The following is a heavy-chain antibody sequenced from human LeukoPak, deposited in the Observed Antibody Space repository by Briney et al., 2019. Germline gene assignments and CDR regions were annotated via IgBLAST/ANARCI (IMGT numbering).Heavy chain of an antibody. CDR1: GFSLSTSGMG. CDR2: IYWDDDK. D-gene: IGHD3-3*01. J-gene: IGHJ3*02. Sequence: SGPTLVNPTQTLTLTCTFSGFSLSTSGMGVSWIRQPPGKALEWLALIYWDDDKYYSTSLKTRLTISKDTSKNQVVVTMTNMDPVDTATYYCARMQSAYDAFDIWGQGTMVTVSS. CDR3: ARMQSAYDAFDI. V-gene: IGHV2-70*01.